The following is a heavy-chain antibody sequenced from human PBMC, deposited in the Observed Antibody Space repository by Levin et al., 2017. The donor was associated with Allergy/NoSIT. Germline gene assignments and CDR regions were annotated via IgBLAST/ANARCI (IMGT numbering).Heavy chain of an antibody. CDR3: ARQLGNFWSGYNYFDS. V-gene: IGHV3-48*03. Sequence: PGGSLRLSCAASGFTFSSYEMNWVRRAPGKGLEWVSYISSTGSTIYSADSVKGRFTISRDNAKNSLYLHMNSLRAEDTAVYYCARQLGNFWSGYNYFDSWGQGTLVTVSS. CDR1: GFTFSSYE. J-gene: IGHJ4*02. D-gene: IGHD3-3*01. CDR2: ISSTGSTI.